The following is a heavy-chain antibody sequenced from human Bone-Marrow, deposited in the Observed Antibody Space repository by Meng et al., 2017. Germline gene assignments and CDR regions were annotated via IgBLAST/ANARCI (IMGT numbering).Heavy chain of an antibody. J-gene: IGHJ4*02. D-gene: IGHD6-13*01. CDR3: ARTHRKAAAIHY. Sequence: QAQLQQWGAGLLKPSETLSLTCAVYGGSFSCYYWSWIRQPPGKGLEWIGEINHSGSTNYNPSLKSRVTISVDTSKNQFSLKLSSVTAADTAVYYCARTHRKAAAIHYWGQGTLVTVSS. V-gene: IGHV4-34*01. CDR1: GGSFSCYY. CDR2: INHSGST.